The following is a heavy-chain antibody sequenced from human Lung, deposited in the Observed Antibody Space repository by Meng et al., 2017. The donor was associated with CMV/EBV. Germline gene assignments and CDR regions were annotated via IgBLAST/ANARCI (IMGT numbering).Heavy chain of an antibody. CDR3: ASFPPPGKQWLVTDY. Sequence: GALQGSGPGLVKPSGTLSLTCAVSGGSSSSSNWWSWVRQPPGKGLEWIGEIYHSGSTNYNPSLKSRVTISVDKSKNQFSLKLSSVTAADTAVYYCASFPPPGKQWLVTDYWGQGTLVTVSS. D-gene: IGHD6-19*01. CDR2: IYHSGST. CDR1: GGSSSSSNW. V-gene: IGHV4-4*02. J-gene: IGHJ4*02.